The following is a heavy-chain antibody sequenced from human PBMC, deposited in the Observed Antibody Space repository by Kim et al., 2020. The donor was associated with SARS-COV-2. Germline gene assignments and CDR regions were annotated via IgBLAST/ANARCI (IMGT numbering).Heavy chain of an antibody. CDR3: ARFRQLAIDY. V-gene: IGHV4-39*01. Sequence: STYYNPSLKSRVTISVDTSKNQFSLKLSSVTAADTAVYYCARFRQLAIDYWGQGTLVTVSS. D-gene: IGHD6-6*01. CDR2: ST. J-gene: IGHJ4*02.